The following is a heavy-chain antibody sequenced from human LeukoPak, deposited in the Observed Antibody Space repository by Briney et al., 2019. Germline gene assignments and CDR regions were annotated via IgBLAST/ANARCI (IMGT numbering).Heavy chain of an antibody. Sequence: VASVKVSCKASGGTFSSYAISWVRQAPGQGLEWMGGIIPIFGTANYAQKFQGRVTITADESTSTAYMELSSLRSEDTAVYYFARCPDSYSSGWYGGYFDYWGQGTLVTVSS. CDR2: IIPIFGTA. D-gene: IGHD6-19*01. CDR1: GGTFSSYA. J-gene: IGHJ4*02. CDR3: ARCPDSYSSGWYGGYFDY. V-gene: IGHV1-69*13.